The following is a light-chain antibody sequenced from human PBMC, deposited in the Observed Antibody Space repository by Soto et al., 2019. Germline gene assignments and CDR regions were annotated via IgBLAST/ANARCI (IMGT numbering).Light chain of an antibody. V-gene: IGLV2-11*01. CDR1: NSDVGAYTF. J-gene: IGLJ3*02. CDR2: AVS. CDR3: FSYTASDMWV. Sequence: QSVLTQPRSVSGSPGQSVTISCNGTNSDVGAYTFVSWYQQLPGKAPKLIISAVSYRPSGVPDRFSGSKSGNTASLTISGLQAEDEADYYCFSYTASDMWVFGGGTKVTVL.